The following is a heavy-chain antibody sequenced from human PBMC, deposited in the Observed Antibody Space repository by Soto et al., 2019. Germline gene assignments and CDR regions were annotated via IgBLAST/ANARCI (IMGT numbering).Heavy chain of an antibody. CDR2: IIPLFGTT. J-gene: IGHJ4*02. CDR3: ARDSIAAAGTDY. Sequence: SVKVSCKASGGTFSSYTIAWVRQAPGQGLEWMGEIIPLFGTTNYVEKFQGGLTITADASTSTAYMELSSLRSEDTAMYYCARDSIAAAGTDYWGQGTLVTVSS. CDR1: GGTFSSYT. V-gene: IGHV1-69*13. D-gene: IGHD6-13*01.